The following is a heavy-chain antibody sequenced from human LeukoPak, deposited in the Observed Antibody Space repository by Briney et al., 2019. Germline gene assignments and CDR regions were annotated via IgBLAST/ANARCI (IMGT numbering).Heavy chain of an antibody. J-gene: IGHJ4*02. CDR1: GFTFGDYA. CDR2: IRSKAYGGTT. CDR3: SRLDDYYVTRSDY. D-gene: IGHD3-16*01. Sequence: PGGSLRLSCTASGFTFGDYAMSWVRQAPGKGLEWVGFIRSKAYGGTTEYAASVKGRFTISRDDSKNIASLQMNSLKTEDTAVYYCSRLDDYYVTRSDYWGQGTLVTVSS. V-gene: IGHV3-49*04.